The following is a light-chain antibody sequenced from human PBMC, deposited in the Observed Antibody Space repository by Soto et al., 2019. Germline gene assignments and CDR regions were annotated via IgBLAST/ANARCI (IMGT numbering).Light chain of an antibody. Sequence: EIVLTQSPGTLSLSPGERATLSCRASQSVSSSYLAWYQQKPGQAPRLLIYGASSRATGIPDRFGGSGSGTDFTLTISRLEPEDFAVYYCQQYGSSTITFGQGTRLEIK. CDR2: GAS. CDR3: QQYGSSTIT. V-gene: IGKV3-20*01. CDR1: QSVSSSY. J-gene: IGKJ5*01.